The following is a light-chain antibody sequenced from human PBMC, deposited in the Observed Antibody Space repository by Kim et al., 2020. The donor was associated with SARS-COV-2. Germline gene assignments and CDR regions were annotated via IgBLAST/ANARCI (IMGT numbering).Light chain of an antibody. Sequence: EIAMTQSPATLSVSPGERATLSCRASQNVNSNLVWYHQKPGQAPRLLIYGASARATGIPDRFSGSGSGTEFTLTIRSLQPEDFAIYYCQQYNNWPRTFGGGTKLEI. V-gene: IGKV3-15*01. CDR2: GAS. J-gene: IGKJ4*01. CDR1: QNVNSN. CDR3: QQYNNWPRT.